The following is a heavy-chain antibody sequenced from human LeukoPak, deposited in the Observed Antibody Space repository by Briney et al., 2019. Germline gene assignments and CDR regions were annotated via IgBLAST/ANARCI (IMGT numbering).Heavy chain of an antibody. CDR1: GGSLSTYS. Sequence: SETLSLTCIVSGGSLSTYSWSGVRQSPGKRLEWIGYIYYGGTTNYNPSLKSRATISADTTKNQFSLRLPSVTAADTAIYYCARDTTVASGMQHWGQGTLVTVSS. CDR2: IYYGGTT. D-gene: IGHD5-12*01. CDR3: ARDTTVASGMQH. J-gene: IGHJ4*02. V-gene: IGHV4-59*01.